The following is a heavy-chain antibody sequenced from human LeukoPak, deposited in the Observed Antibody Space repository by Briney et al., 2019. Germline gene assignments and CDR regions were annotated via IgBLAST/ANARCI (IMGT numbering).Heavy chain of an antibody. CDR2: ISSSSSYI. D-gene: IGHD3-10*01. V-gene: IGHV3-21*01. CDR1: GFTFSSYS. J-gene: IGHJ3*02. CDR3: ARHYDYYGSGSLDRWDDAFDI. Sequence: GGSLRLSCAASGFTFSSYSMNWVRQAPGKGLEWVSSISSSSSYIYYADSVKGRFTISRDNAKNSLYLQMNSLRAGDTAVYYCARHYDYYGSGSLDRWDDAFDIWGQGTMVTVSS.